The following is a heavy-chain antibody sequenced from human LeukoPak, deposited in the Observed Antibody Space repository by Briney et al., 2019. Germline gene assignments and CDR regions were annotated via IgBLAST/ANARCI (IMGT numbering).Heavy chain of an antibody. V-gene: IGHV4-4*02. CDR1: GDPINSLDL. J-gene: IGHJ4*02. CDR2: MYLSGTT. Sequence: PSETLSLTCTVSGDPINSLDLWSWVRQPPGKGLEWIGEMYLSGTTHSNPSVKSRVTISIDKSKNQFFLNLSSVTAADTAVYYCAGLVGRYSSGLYYYFDYWGQGTLVTVSS. CDR3: AGLVGRYSSGLYYYFDY. D-gene: IGHD3-22*01.